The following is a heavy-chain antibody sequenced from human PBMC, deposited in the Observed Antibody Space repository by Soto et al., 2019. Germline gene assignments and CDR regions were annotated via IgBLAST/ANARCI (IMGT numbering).Heavy chain of an antibody. CDR2: IYYSGST. V-gene: IGHV4-59*01. CDR3: ARSNETYYDFWSGYYYPAHFDY. D-gene: IGHD3-3*01. CDR1: GGSTSSYY. Sequence: SETLSLTCTVSGGSTSSYYWSWIRQPPGKGLEWIGYIYYSGSTNYNPSLKSRVTISVDTSKNQFSLKLSSVTAADTAVYYCARSNETYYDFWSGYYYPAHFDYWGQGTLVTVSS. J-gene: IGHJ4*02.